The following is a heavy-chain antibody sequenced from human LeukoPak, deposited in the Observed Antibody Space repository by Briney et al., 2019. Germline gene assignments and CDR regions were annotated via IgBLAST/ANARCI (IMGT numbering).Heavy chain of an antibody. CDR3: ARRSGVHYVWGSYRYTDYYFDY. D-gene: IGHD3-16*02. Sequence: SETLSLTCAVYGGSFSGYYWSWIRQPPGKGLEWIGEINHSGSTNYNPSLKSRVTISVDTSKNQFSLKLSSVTAADTAVYYCARRSGVHYVWGSYRYTDYYFDYWGQGTLVTVSS. V-gene: IGHV4-34*01. CDR1: GGSFSGYY. J-gene: IGHJ4*02. CDR2: INHSGST.